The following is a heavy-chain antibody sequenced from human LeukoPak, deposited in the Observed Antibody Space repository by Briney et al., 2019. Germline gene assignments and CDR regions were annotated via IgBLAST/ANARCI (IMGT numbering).Heavy chain of an antibody. V-gene: IGHV3-64*01. CDR2: ISSNGGST. CDR3: ARDGSSSPRHFQH. CDR1: GFTFSSYA. D-gene: IGHD6-13*01. Sequence: GGSLRLSCAASGFTFSSYAMHWVRQAPGKGLEYVSAISSNGGSTYYANSVKGRFTISRDNSKNTLYLQMGSLRAEDMAVYYCARDGSSSPRHFQHWGQGTLVTVSS. J-gene: IGHJ1*01.